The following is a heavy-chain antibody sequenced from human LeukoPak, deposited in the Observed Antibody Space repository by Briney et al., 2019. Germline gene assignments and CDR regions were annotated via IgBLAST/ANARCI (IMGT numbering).Heavy chain of an antibody. V-gene: IGHV4-59*01. CDR1: GGPISSYY. Sequence: SETLSLTCTVSGGPISSYYWSWIRQPPGKGLEWIGCIYYSGSTNYNPSLKSRVTISVDTSKNQFSLKLSSVTAADTAVYYCARDKGSWYYFDYWGQGTLVTVSS. J-gene: IGHJ4*02. D-gene: IGHD6-13*01. CDR2: IYYSGST. CDR3: ARDKGSWYYFDY.